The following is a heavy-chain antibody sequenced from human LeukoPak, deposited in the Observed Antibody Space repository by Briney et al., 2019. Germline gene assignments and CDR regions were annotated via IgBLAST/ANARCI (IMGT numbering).Heavy chain of an antibody. V-gene: IGHV3-74*01. J-gene: IGHJ4*02. CDR1: GFTFSSYW. Sequence: QPGGSLRFSCAAAGFTFSSYWMHWVRQAPGKGLVWVSRINSDGSSTNYADSVKGRFTISRDNTKNTLYLQMNSLRAVDTAVYYCATQLAEGYWGQETLVTVSS. D-gene: IGHD1-1*01. CDR3: ATQLAEGY. CDR2: INSDGSST.